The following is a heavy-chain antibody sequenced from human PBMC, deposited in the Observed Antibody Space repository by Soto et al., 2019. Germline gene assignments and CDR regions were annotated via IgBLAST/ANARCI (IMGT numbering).Heavy chain of an antibody. V-gene: IGHV4-39*01. D-gene: IGHD3-10*02. CDR1: AGSISSSSYY. CDR2: FYYSGST. Sequence: SETLSLTWTISAGSISSSSYYWGWIRQPPGKGLEWIGSFYYSGSTYYNPSLKSRVTISVDTSKNQFSLKLSSVTAADTAVYYCARHVSHVYHWGQGTLVTVSS. CDR3: ARHVSHVYH. J-gene: IGHJ5*02.